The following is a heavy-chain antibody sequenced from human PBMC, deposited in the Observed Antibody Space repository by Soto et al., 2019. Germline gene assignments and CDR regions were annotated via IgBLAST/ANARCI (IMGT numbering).Heavy chain of an antibody. CDR1: GFTFSNYG. D-gene: IGHD4-4*01. CDR2: ISYDGSNK. Sequence: QVQLVESGGGVVQPGRSLRLSCAASGFTFSNYGIHWVRQAPGKGLEWVAVISYDGSNKYDADSVKGRFTISRDNSKNTVYLQMNSLRAEDTAVYYCAKVAAPNSNSYYFDYWGQGMLVTVSS. CDR3: AKVAAPNSNSYYFDY. J-gene: IGHJ4*02. V-gene: IGHV3-30*18.